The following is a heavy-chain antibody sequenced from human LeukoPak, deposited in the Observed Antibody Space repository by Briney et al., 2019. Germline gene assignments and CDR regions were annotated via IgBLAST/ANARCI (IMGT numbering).Heavy chain of an antibody. D-gene: IGHD2-15*01. Sequence: GGSLRLSCAASGFTFGSYGMHWVRQAPGKGLEWVAVIWYDGSNKYYADSVKGRFTISRDNSKNTLYLQMNSLRAEDTAVYYCARDRRRYCSGGSCYDLDYWGQGTLVTVSS. V-gene: IGHV3-33*01. J-gene: IGHJ4*02. CDR1: GFTFGSYG. CDR2: IWYDGSNK. CDR3: ARDRRRYCSGGSCYDLDY.